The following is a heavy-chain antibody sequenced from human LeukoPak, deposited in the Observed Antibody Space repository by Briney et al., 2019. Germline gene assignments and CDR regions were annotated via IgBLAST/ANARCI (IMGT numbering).Heavy chain of an antibody. Sequence: ASMKVSCKASGYTFTSYGISWVRQAPGQGLEWMGWISAYNGNTNYAQKLQGRVTMTTDTSTSTAYMELRSLRSDDTAVYYCARIVYYDSSGYYLFDYWGQGTLVTVSS. CDR2: ISAYNGNT. V-gene: IGHV1-18*01. CDR3: ARIVYYDSSGYYLFDY. D-gene: IGHD3-22*01. CDR1: GYTFTSYG. J-gene: IGHJ4*02.